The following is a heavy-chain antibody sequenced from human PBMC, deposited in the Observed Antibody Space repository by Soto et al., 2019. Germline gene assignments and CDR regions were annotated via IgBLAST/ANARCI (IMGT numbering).Heavy chain of an antibody. CDR1: GGSISSTSYC. J-gene: IGHJ3*02. V-gene: IGHV4-39*01. CDR3: ARHAKSHYASDI. Sequence: QLQLQESGPGLVKPSENLSLTCSVSGGSISSTSYCWGWIRQPPGKGLEWIGTIDHSGSTYYSPTLNCRVTTPTDTSEHPFSLKRPVVPAADLAVYYCARHAKSHYASDIWSQGTIVTVSS. CDR2: IDHSGST.